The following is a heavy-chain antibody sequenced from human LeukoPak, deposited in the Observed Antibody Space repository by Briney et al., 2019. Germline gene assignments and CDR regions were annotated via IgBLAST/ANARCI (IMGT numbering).Heavy chain of an antibody. Sequence: GASVKVSCKASGYTFSGYYIHGVRQAPGQGLEWMGWTNPKSGGTNYAQKFQGRVTMTRDTSITTAYMELSRLRSDDTAVYYCTRELGCSGGSCYPDYWGQGTLVTVSS. CDR1: GYTFSGYY. V-gene: IGHV1-2*02. CDR3: TRELGCSGGSCYPDY. J-gene: IGHJ4*02. D-gene: IGHD2-15*01. CDR2: TNPKSGGT.